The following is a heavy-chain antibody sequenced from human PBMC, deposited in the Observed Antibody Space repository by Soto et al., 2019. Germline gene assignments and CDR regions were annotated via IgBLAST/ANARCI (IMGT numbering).Heavy chain of an antibody. J-gene: IGHJ3*02. CDR3: ATDYGDYVGAFDI. V-gene: IGHV4-4*07. D-gene: IGHD4-17*01. CDR2: IYSDGTT. Sequence: SETLSLTCTVSGGSISGYYWSWVRQPAGKGLEWVGRIYSDGTTNYNPSLKSRVTISRDTSKNQFSLKLRSVTAADTALYYCATDYGDYVGAFDIWGQGTMVTVSS. CDR1: GGSISGYY.